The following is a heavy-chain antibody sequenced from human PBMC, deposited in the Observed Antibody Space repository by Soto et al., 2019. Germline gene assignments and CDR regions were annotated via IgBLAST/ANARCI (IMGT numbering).Heavy chain of an antibody. J-gene: IGHJ5*02. CDR1: GGSISSYY. D-gene: IGHD2-15*01. CDR2: IYTSGST. CDR3: AREGRLPAFDP. Sequence: QVQLQESGPGLVKPSETLSLTCTVSGGSISSYYWSWIRQPAGKGLKWIGRIYTSGSTTYNPSLKSRVTMSVDTSKNQFSLKLSSVTAADTAVYYCAREGRLPAFDPWGQGTLVTVSS. V-gene: IGHV4-4*07.